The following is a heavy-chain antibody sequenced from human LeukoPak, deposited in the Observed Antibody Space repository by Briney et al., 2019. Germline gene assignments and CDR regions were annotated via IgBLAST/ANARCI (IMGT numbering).Heavy chain of an antibody. D-gene: IGHD3-10*01. CDR1: GFTFSSYA. CDR2: ISYDGSNK. J-gene: IGHJ4*02. V-gene: IGHV3-30-3*01. CDR3: ARDHNLWFGELLFPDY. Sequence: GRSLRLSCAASGFTFSSYAMHWVRQAPGKGLEWVAVISYDGSNKYYADSVKGRFTISRDNSKNTLYLQMNSLRAEDTAVYYCARDHNLWFGELLFPDYWGQGTLVTVSS.